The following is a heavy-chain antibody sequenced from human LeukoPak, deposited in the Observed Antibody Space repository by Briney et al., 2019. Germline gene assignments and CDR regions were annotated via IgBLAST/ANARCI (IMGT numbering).Heavy chain of an antibody. CDR2: IYSGGST. Sequence: GGSLRLSCAASGFTFSSYAMSWVRQAPGKGLEWVSVIYSGGSTYYADSVKGRFTISRDNSKNTLYLQMNSLRAEDTAVYYCARDLSNYYDSSGYYYDYYYMDVWGKGTTVTVSS. V-gene: IGHV3-53*01. CDR1: GFTFSSYA. D-gene: IGHD3-22*01. J-gene: IGHJ6*03. CDR3: ARDLSNYYDSSGYYYDYYYMDV.